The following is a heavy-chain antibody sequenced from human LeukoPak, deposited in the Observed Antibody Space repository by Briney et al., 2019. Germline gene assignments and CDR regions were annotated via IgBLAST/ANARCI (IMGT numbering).Heavy chain of an antibody. CDR1: GGSFEHCF. CDR2: VYYSGNT. J-gene: IGHJ4*02. V-gene: IGHV4-59*01. Sequence: SETLSPTCTAAGGSFEHCFWSLIRDPPRKGLGRVGYVYYSGNTDYSPSLKSRLTISTDTSKNQFSLKLSSVTAADTAVYYCASHRRSHGSEYWGQGTLVTLSS. D-gene: IGHD3-10*01. CDR3: ASHRRSHGSEY.